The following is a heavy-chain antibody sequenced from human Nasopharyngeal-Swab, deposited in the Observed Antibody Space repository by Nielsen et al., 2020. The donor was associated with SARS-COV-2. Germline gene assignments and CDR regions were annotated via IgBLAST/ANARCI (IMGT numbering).Heavy chain of an antibody. Sequence: SETLSLTCSVSGASIRNRTYYWGWIRQSPEKGLQWIGTVFYTGTYYNPSLQSRVTISVDTSKNQFSLKLTSVTAADTAVYYCVRDESGDYLGLPFDSWGPGTLVTVSS. J-gene: IGHJ4*02. CDR1: GASIRNRTYY. D-gene: IGHD4-17*01. V-gene: IGHV4-39*07. CDR2: VFYTGT. CDR3: VRDESGDYLGLPFDS.